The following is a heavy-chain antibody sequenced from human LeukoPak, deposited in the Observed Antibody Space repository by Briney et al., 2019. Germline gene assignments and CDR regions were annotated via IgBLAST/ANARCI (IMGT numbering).Heavy chain of an antibody. Sequence: QSGGSLRLSCAASGFTFSSYWMSWVRQAPGKGLEWVANINQDESQKYFVDSVKGRFTISRDNAKDSVYLQMNSLRAEDTAVYYCARQPFDFWGQGTLVTVSS. J-gene: IGHJ4*02. CDR2: INQDESQK. CDR3: ARQPFDF. CDR1: GFTFSSYW. V-gene: IGHV3-7*01.